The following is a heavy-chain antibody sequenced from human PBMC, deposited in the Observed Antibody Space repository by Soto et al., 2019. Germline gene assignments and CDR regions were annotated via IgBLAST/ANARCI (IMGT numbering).Heavy chain of an antibody. V-gene: IGHV1-18*04. CDR2: ISAYNGNT. CDR1: GYTVTSYG. J-gene: IGHJ6*02. Sequence: ASVKVSCKASGYTVTSYGISWVRQAPGQGLEWMGWISAYNGNTNYAQKLQGRVTMTTDASTSTAYMELRSLRSDDTAVYYCARARWLQLRYYYGIDVWGQGTTGTFSS. D-gene: IGHD5-12*01. CDR3: ARARWLQLRYYYGIDV.